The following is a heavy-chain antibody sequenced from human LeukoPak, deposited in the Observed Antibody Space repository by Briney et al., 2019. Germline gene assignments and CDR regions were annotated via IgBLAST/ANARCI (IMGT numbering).Heavy chain of an antibody. CDR2: IYPGDSDT. J-gene: IGHJ1*01. V-gene: IGHV5-51*01. CDR1: GYTFTGDW. CDR3: ASFEGYYSAEYFQH. D-gene: IGHD3-22*01. Sequence: GESLKISCKASGYTFTGDWIGWVRQMPGKGLEWMGIIYPGDSDTRYSPSFQGQVTISADKSISTAYLQWSSLKASDTAMYYCASFEGYYSAEYFQHWGQGTLVTVSS.